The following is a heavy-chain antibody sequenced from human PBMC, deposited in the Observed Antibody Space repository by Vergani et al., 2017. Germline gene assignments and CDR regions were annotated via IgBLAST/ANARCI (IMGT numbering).Heavy chain of an antibody. Sequence: QVQLVQSGAEVKKPGSSVKVSCKASGGTFSSYTISWVRQAPGQGLEWMGRIIPILGIANDAQKFQVRVTITADKSTSTAYMELRSLRSEDTAVYYCARLDHYYDSSGYRPGTYYYMDVWGKGTTVTVSS. D-gene: IGHD3-22*01. J-gene: IGHJ6*03. CDR1: GGTFSSYT. V-gene: IGHV1-69*02. CDR3: ARLDHYYDSSGYRPGTYYYMDV. CDR2: IIPILGIA.